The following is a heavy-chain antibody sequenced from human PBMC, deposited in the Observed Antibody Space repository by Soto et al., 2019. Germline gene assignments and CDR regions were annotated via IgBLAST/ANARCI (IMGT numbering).Heavy chain of an antibody. J-gene: IGHJ6*02. CDR3: ARVHNGMDV. V-gene: IGHV4-39*01. CDR2: FFIGGNT. CDR1: GGSISSSTYY. Sequence: SETLSLTCTVSGGSISSSTYYWGWMRQPPGKGLEWIASFFIGGNTYYNPSLKSRVTISVDTSKNQFSLKVSSVTAADTAVYYCARVHNGMDVWGQGTTVTVSS.